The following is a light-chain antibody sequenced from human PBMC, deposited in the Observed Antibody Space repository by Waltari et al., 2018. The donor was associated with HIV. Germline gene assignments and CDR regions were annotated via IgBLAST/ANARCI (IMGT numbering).Light chain of an antibody. CDR1: QSVSSSD. Sequence: EIVLTQSPGTLSLSPGEGATLSCRASQSVSSSDLAWYQQKPGQSPSLLIYDSSSRATGIPDRFSGSGSGTDFSLTISRLEPEDFAVYYCQQYDTSPWTFGQGTKVEIK. CDR2: DSS. V-gene: IGKV3-20*01. CDR3: QQYDTSPWT. J-gene: IGKJ1*01.